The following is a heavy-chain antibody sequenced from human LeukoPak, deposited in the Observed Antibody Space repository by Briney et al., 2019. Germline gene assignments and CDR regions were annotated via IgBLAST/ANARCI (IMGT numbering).Heavy chain of an antibody. J-gene: IGHJ6*02. CDR3: AKQIIAAVSPLGYYYYGMDV. D-gene: IGHD6-13*01. V-gene: IGHV3-23*01. CDR1: GFTFSSYA. CDR2: ISGSGGST. Sequence: GGSLRLSCAASGFTFSSYAMSWVRQAPGKGLEWVSAISGSGGSTYYADSVKGRFTISRDNSKNTLYLQMNSLRAEDTAVYYCAKQIIAAVSPLGYYYYGMDVWGQGTTVTVSS.